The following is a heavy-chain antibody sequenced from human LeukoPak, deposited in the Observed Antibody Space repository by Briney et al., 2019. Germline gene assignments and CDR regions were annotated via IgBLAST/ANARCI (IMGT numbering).Heavy chain of an antibody. CDR3: ARQAIFGVVIAFRGYYFDY. D-gene: IGHD3-3*01. Sequence: SETLSLTCTVSGGSISSSSYYWGWIRQPPGKRLEWIGSIYYSGSTYYNPSLKSRVTISVDTSKNQFSLKLSSVTAADTAVYYCARQAIFGVVIAFRGYYFDYWGQGTLVTVSS. CDR2: IYYSGST. J-gene: IGHJ4*02. CDR1: GGSISSSSYY. V-gene: IGHV4-39*01.